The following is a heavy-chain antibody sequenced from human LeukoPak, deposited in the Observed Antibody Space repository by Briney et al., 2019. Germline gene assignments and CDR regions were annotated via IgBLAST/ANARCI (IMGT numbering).Heavy chain of an antibody. Sequence: SETLSLTCAVYGESFSDYYWSWIRQPPGKGLEWIGEIPHSGSTNYNPSLKSRVTMSLDTSKNQFSLNLTSMTAADTAVYYCARNPDSDHFDYWGQGTLVTVSS. D-gene: IGHD1-14*01. CDR3: ARNPDSDHFDY. CDR2: IPHSGST. CDR1: GESFSDYY. J-gene: IGHJ4*02. V-gene: IGHV4-34*01.